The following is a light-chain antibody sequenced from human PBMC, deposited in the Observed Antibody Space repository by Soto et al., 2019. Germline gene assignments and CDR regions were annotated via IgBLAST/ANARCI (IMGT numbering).Light chain of an antibody. J-gene: IGKJ1*01. V-gene: IGKV3-15*01. CDR1: QSVRIN. CDR2: DAS. CDR3: QQYSYWPKT. Sequence: EIVMTQSPATLSVSPGERATLSCRASQSVRINLAWYQQKPGQAPRLLIYDASARATGIPARFSGSGSGTEFTLTISSLQSEDFAVYYCQQYSYWPKTFGQGTKVEIK.